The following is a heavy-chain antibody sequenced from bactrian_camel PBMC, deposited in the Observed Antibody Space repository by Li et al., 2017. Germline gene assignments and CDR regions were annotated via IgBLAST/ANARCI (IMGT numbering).Heavy chain of an antibody. CDR3: AAATDSDSYYYTGGGWAEYNY. Sequence: VQLVESGGGLAQPGGSLRLSCAASGFTFKNYDMSWVRQAPGRGLEWVSLANSNNGRIRYADSVKGRFTISRDNAENTVYLQLNSLKIEDAAIYYCAAATDSDSYYYTGGGWAEYNYWGQGTQVTVS. CDR2: ANSNNGRI. V-gene: IGHV3S40*01. CDR1: GFTFKNYD. J-gene: IGHJ4*01. D-gene: IGHD2*01.